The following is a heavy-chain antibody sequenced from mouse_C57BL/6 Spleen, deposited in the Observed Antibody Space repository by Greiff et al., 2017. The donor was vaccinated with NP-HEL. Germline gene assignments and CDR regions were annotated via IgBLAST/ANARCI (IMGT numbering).Heavy chain of an antibody. D-gene: IGHD1-1*01. CDR1: GFTFSDYG. CDR3: ARGGYGSSYGDY. CDR2: ISSGSSTI. J-gene: IGHJ2*01. V-gene: IGHV5-17*01. Sequence: EVKLMESGGGLVKPGGSLKLSCAASGFTFSDYGMHWVRQAPEKGLEWVAYISSGSSTIYYADTVKGRFTISRDNAKNTLFLQMTSLRSEDTAMYYCARGGYGSSYGDYWGQGTTLTVSS.